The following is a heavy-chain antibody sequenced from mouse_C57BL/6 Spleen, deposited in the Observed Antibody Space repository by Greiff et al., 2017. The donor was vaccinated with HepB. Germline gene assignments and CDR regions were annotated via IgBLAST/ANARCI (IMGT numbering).Heavy chain of an antibody. Sequence: QVQLQQSGAELVKPGASVKLSCKASGYTFTSYWMHWVKQRPGQGLEWIGMIHPNSGSTNYNEKFKSKATLPVDKSSSTADMQLSSLTSEDSAVYDCARGGLHWYFDVWGTGTTVTVSS. J-gene: IGHJ1*03. V-gene: IGHV1-64*01. D-gene: IGHD6-1*01. CDR3: ARGGLHWYFDV. CDR2: IHPNSGST. CDR1: GYTFTSYW.